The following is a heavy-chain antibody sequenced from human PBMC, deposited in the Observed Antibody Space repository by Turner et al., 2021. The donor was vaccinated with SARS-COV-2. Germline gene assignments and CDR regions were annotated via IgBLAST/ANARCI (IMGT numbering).Heavy chain of an antibody. CDR2: ISGSGGST. Sequence: EVQLLESGGGLVQPGGSLRLSCAASGFTFSSYAMSWVRQAQGKGLEWVLAISGSGGSTYYADSVKGRFTISRDNSKNTLYLQMNSLRAEDTAVYYCAKPPGEQWLVLALVFDYWGQGTLVTVSS. J-gene: IGHJ4*02. CDR1: GFTFSSYA. V-gene: IGHV3-23*01. D-gene: IGHD6-19*01. CDR3: AKPPGEQWLVLALVFDY.